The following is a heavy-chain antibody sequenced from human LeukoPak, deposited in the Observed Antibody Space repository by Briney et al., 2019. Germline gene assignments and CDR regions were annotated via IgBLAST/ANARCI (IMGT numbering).Heavy chain of an antibody. J-gene: IGHJ4*02. CDR1: GFTFSSYS. V-gene: IGHV3-21*01. CDR3: ARESTYCGGDCPVNY. Sequence: GGSLRLSCAASGFTFSSYSMNWVRQAPGKGLEWVSSISSSSSHIYYADSVKGRFTISRDNAKNSLYLQMNSLRAEDTAVYYCARESTYCGGDCPVNYWGQGTLVTVSS. D-gene: IGHD2-21*01. CDR2: ISSSSSHI.